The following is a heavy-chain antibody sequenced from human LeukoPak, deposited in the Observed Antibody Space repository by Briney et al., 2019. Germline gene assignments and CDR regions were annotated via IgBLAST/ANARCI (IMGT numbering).Heavy chain of an antibody. D-gene: IGHD2-15*01. J-gene: IGHJ4*02. V-gene: IGHV4-61*02. CDR2: VYTSGST. CDR3: ARGHTPLHY. CDR1: GGSISSDNYS. Sequence: PSETLSLTCTVSGGSISSDNYSWSWIRQPAGKGLEWIGRVYTSGSTNYNPSLKSRVTISVDTSKRQFSLKLSSVTAADTAVYYCARGHTPLHYWGQGTLVTVSS.